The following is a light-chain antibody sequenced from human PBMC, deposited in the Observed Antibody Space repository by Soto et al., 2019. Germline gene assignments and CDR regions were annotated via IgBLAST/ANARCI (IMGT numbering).Light chain of an antibody. CDR2: SAS. V-gene: IGKV1-39*01. Sequence: DIQMTQSPSSLSASVGDRVTITCRASQSVSNLLNWYQQKPGKAAKLLIYSASSLQSGVPSRFSGSGSGTDFTLTISSLQPEDFATYYCQQSHNTPRTFAQGTKVEIK. J-gene: IGKJ1*01. CDR1: QSVSNL. CDR3: QQSHNTPRT.